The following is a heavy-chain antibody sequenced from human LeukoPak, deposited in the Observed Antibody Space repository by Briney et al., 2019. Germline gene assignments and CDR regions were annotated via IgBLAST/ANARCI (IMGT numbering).Heavy chain of an antibody. Sequence: GASVRVSCKTSGYTFSDYYIHWVRQAPGQGLEWMGWINPNSGETKSAQKFQGRVTMTGDTSISTAYMELRRVTSDDTAVYYCARDRDYGNTERCFDYWGQGTLVTVSS. V-gene: IGHV1-2*02. J-gene: IGHJ4*02. CDR2: INPNSGET. CDR3: ARDRDYGNTERCFDY. CDR1: GYTFSDYY. D-gene: IGHD4-17*01.